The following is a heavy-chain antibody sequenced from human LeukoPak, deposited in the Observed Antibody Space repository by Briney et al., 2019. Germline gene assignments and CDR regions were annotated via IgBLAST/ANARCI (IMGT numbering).Heavy chain of an antibody. Sequence: GASVKVSCKASGYTFTGYYMHWVRQAPGQGLEWMGWINPNSGGTNYAQKFQGRVTMTRDTSISTAYMELSRLRSEDTAVYYCARAPDFWSGYGYWGQGTLVTVSS. V-gene: IGHV1-2*02. J-gene: IGHJ4*02. CDR3: ARAPDFWSGYGY. CDR2: INPNSGGT. CDR1: GYTFTGYY. D-gene: IGHD3-3*01.